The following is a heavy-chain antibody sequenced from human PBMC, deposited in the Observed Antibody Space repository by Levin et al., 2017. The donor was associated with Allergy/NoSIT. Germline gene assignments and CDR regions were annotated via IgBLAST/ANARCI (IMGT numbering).Heavy chain of an antibody. CDR3: VREGGWWPPYYFDY. CDR1: GFTFSSYN. J-gene: IGHJ4*02. Sequence: GGSLRLSCAASGFTFSSYNMNWVRQAPGKGLEWLSYISSNTRTIYYASSLKGRFTVSRDNAKNSLYLQMNSLRDDDTAVYYCVREGGWWPPYYFDYWGQGAPVTVSS. CDR2: ISSNTRTI. V-gene: IGHV3-48*02. D-gene: IGHD2-15*01.